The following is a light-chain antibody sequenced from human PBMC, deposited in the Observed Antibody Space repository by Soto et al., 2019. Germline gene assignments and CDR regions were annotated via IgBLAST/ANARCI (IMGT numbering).Light chain of an antibody. CDR3: MQVLQTPYT. V-gene: IGKV2-28*01. Sequence: DIVMTQSPLSLPVTPGEPASISCRSSQSLLHSNGYNYLDWYLQKPGQSPQLLIYLGSNRASGVPDRFSGSGSGTYCTLKISRVEAEDVGVYYCMQVLQTPYTFGQGTKLEIK. J-gene: IGKJ2*01. CDR1: QSLLHSNGYNY. CDR2: LGS.